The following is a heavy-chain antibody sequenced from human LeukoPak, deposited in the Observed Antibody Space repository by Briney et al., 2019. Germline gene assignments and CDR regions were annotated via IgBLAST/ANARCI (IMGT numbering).Heavy chain of an antibody. D-gene: IGHD6-19*01. J-gene: IGHJ6*02. CDR3: ARSGFGSGWLGYYYGMDV. CDR2: TYYRSKWYN. Sequence: SQTLSLTFAISGDSVSSNSAAWNWIRQSPSRGLEWLGRTYYRSKWYNDYAVSVKSRITINPDTSKNQFSLQLNSVTPEDTAVYYCARSGFGSGWLGYYYGMDVWGQGTTVTVSS. V-gene: IGHV6-1*01. CDR1: GDSVSSNSAA.